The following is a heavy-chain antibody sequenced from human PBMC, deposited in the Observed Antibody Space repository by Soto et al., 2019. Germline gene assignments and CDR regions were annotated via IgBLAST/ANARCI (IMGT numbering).Heavy chain of an antibody. V-gene: IGHV4-34*01. CDR3: ASLFCSRGSCYGDY. CDR1: GGSFSGYY. J-gene: IGHJ4*02. Sequence: QVQLQQWGAGLLKPSETLSLTCAVYGGSFSGYYWSWIRQPPGKGLEWIGEINHSGSTNYNPSLKSRVTISVDTSKNQFSLKLSSVTAADTAVYYCASLFCSRGSCYGDYWGQGTLVTVSS. D-gene: IGHD2-15*01. CDR2: INHSGST.